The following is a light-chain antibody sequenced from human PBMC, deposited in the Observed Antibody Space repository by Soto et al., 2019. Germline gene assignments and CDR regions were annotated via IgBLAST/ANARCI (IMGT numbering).Light chain of an antibody. J-gene: IGLJ2*01. CDR3: GAWDTSLRAVV. Sequence: VLTQPPSVSAAPGQKVIISCSGNSSNIGKNYVFWYQQFPGTAPKLLIYDNYKRPSGIPDRFSVSKSGASATLAITGLHTGDEADYYCGAWDTSLRAVVFGGGTKLTVL. V-gene: IGLV1-51*01. CDR1: SSNIGKNY. CDR2: DNY.